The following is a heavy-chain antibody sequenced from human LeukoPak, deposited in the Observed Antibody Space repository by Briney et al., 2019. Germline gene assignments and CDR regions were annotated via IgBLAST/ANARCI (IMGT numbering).Heavy chain of an antibody. CDR3: ARGNHDGEYVVSGYYFYMDV. CDR2: IIPIFGTP. CDR1: GYTFTSYG. V-gene: IGHV1-69*13. D-gene: IGHD4-17*01. J-gene: IGHJ6*03. Sequence: ASVKVSCKASGYTFTSYGVSWVRQAPGQPLEWVGGIIPIFGTPNYAQTFQGRVTITADESTRTAYMELSSLRLDDTAIYYCARGNHDGEYVVSGYYFYMDVWGKGTTVTVSS.